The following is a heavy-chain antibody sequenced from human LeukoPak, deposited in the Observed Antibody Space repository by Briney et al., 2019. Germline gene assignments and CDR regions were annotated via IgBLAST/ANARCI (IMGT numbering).Heavy chain of an antibody. D-gene: IGHD1-26*01. CDR1: GGSISSYS. CDR3: ASGSGSYYPFDY. CDR2: RYVGGRD. J-gene: IGHJ4*02. Sequence: SETLSLTCTVSGGSISSYSWSWIRQPPGKGLEWIGCRYVGGRDLYNPSLKSRVTISVDKSKNQFSLKLSSVTAADTAVYYCASGSGSYYPFDYWGQGTLVTVSS. V-gene: IGHV4-59*12.